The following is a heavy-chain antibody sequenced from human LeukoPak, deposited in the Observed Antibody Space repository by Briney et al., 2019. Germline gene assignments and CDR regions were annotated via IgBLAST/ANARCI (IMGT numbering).Heavy chain of an antibody. CDR3: ARSRGYRKLAGPNVQYYYYMDV. V-gene: IGHV1-2*02. CDR2: INPNSGGT. Sequence: ASVKVSCKASGYTFTGYYMHWVRQAPGQGLEWMGWINPNSGGTNYAQKFQGRVTMTRDTSISTAYMELSRLRSDDTAVYYCARSRGYRKLAGPNVQYYYYMDVWGKGTTVTVSS. CDR1: GYTFTGYY. D-gene: IGHD5-18*01. J-gene: IGHJ6*03.